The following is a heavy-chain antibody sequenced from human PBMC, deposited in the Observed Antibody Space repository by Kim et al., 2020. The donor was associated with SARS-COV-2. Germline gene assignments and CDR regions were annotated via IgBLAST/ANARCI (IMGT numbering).Heavy chain of an antibody. D-gene: IGHD3-10*01. V-gene: IGHV3-30*04. J-gene: IGHJ4*01. CDR3: ARGGYYYGSGSPLDY. Sequence: GGSLRLSCAASGFTFSSYAMHWFRQAPGKGLEWVAVISYDGSNKYYADSVKGRFTISRDNSKNTLYLQMNSLRAEDTAVYYCARGGYYYGSGSPLDYWG. CDR2: ISYDGSNK. CDR1: GFTFSSYA.